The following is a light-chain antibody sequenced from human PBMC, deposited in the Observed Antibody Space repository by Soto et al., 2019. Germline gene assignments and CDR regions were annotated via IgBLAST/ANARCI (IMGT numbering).Light chain of an antibody. V-gene: IGLV2-14*03. J-gene: IGLJ1*01. CDR2: DVS. CDR3: CSYTTSNTRQIV. CDR1: SSDVGGYNY. Sequence: QSVLTQPASVSGSPGQSITISSTGTSSDVGGYNYVSWYQHHPGKAPKLMIYDVSNRPSGVSNRFSGSKSGNTASLTISGLQPEDEADYYCCSYTTSNTRQIVFGTGTKATVL.